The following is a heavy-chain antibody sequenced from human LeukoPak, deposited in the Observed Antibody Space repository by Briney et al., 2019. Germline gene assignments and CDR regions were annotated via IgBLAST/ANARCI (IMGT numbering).Heavy chain of an antibody. V-gene: IGHV1-69*04. J-gene: IGHJ5*02. CDR1: GGTFSRYA. D-gene: IGHD4-17*01. CDR2: IIPILGIA. CDR3: ARGSRYGDYSSWFDP. Sequence: GASVKVSCKASGGTFSRYAISWVRQAPGQGLEWMGRIIPILGIANYAQKFQGRVTITADKSTSTAYMELSSLRSEDTAVYYCARGSRYGDYSSWFDPWGQGTLVTVSS.